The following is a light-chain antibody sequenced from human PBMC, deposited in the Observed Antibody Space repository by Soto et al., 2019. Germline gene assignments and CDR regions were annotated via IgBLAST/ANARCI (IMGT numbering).Light chain of an antibody. CDR3: SAYTVRRTYV. CDR2: EVS. J-gene: IGLJ1*01. CDR1: SSDVGGFKF. V-gene: IGLV2-14*01. Sequence: QSVLTQSASVSGTPGQSITISCTGSSSDVGGFKFVSWYQQHPGKVPKLIIYEVSHRLSGVSDRLSGSKSGNTASLTISGLQGEDEADYYCSAYTVRRTYVFGTGTKVTVL.